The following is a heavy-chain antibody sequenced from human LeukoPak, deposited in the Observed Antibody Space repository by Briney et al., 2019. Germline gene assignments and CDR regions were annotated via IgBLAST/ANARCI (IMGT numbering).Heavy chain of an antibody. CDR3: ARGGDYHQYDY. D-gene: IGHD3-16*01. V-gene: IGHV3-13*01. J-gene: IGHJ4*02. Sequence: GGSLRLSCAASGFTFSSYDMHWVRQATGKGREWVSAIGTAGDTYYPGSVKGRFTISRENAKNSLYLQMNSLRAGDTAVYYCARGGDYHQYDYWGQGTLVTVSS. CDR1: GFTFSSYD. CDR2: IGTAGDT.